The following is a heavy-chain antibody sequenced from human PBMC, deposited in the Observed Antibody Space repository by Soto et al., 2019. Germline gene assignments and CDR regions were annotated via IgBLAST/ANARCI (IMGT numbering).Heavy chain of an antibody. CDR1: GFTFSSYG. J-gene: IGHJ4*02. CDR2: ISYDGSNK. CDR3: AKDHFNEDYGDYVFFDY. Sequence: QVQLVESGGGVVQPGRSLRLSCAASGFTFSSYGMHWVRQAPGKGLEWVAVISYDGSNKYYADSVKGRFTISRDNSKNTLYLQMDSLRAEDTAVYYWAKDHFNEDYGDYVFFDYCGQGTLVTVSS. D-gene: IGHD4-17*01. V-gene: IGHV3-30*18.